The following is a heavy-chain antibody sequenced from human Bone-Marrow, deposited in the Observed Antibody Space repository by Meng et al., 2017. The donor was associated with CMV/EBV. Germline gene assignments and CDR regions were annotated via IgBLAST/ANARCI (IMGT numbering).Heavy chain of an antibody. CDR3: AKELGSSGWYYGMDV. V-gene: IGHV3-33*06. CDR2: IWYDGSNK. D-gene: IGHD6-19*01. J-gene: IGHJ6*02. CDR1: GFTFSSYG. Sequence: GESLKISCAASGFTFSSYGMHWVRQAPGKGLEWVAVIWYDGSNKYYADSVKGRFTISRDNSKNTLYLQMNSLRAEDTAVYYCAKELGSSGWYYGMDVWGQGTTVTFSS.